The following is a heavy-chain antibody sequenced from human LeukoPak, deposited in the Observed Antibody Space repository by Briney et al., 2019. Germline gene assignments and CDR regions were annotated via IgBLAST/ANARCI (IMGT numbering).Heavy chain of an antibody. Sequence: PSETLSLTCTVSGGSISSYYWSWIRQPPGKGLEWVGYIYYSGSTNYNPSLKSRVTKSVDTSKNQLSLKLSSVTAADTAVYYCAGVIGYCSSTSCFGYFDYWGQGTLVTVSS. CDR3: AGVIGYCSSTSCFGYFDY. J-gene: IGHJ4*02. D-gene: IGHD2-2*01. CDR1: GGSISSYY. CDR2: IYYSGST. V-gene: IGHV4-59*08.